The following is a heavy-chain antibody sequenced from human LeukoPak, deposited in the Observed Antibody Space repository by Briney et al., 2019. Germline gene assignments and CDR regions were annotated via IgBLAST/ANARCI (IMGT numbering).Heavy chain of an antibody. D-gene: IGHD2-15*01. V-gene: IGHV3-11*01. CDR2: ISSSGDTM. CDR3: ARVVYCSGGSCHIFAFDI. J-gene: IGHJ3*02. Sequence: GGSLRLSCAASGFTFSDYYMSWIRQAPGKGLEWVSYISSSGDTMFYADSVRGRFTISRDNAKNSLYLQMNSLRAEDMAVYYCARVVYCSGGSCHIFAFDIWGQGTMVTVSS. CDR1: GFTFSDYY.